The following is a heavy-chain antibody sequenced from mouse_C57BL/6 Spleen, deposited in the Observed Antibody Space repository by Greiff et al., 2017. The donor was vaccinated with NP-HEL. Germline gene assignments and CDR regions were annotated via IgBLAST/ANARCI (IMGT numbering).Heavy chain of an antibody. CDR3: ARPITTVPSWFAY. V-gene: IGHV1-7*01. Sequence: QVQLQQSGAELAKPGASVKLSCKASGYTFTSYWMHWVKQRPGQGLEWIGYINPSSGYTKYNQKFKDKATLTADKSSSTAYMQLSSLTDEDSAVYYCARPITTVPSWFAYWGQGTLVTVSA. CDR2: INPSSGYT. D-gene: IGHD1-1*01. J-gene: IGHJ3*01. CDR1: GYTFTSYW.